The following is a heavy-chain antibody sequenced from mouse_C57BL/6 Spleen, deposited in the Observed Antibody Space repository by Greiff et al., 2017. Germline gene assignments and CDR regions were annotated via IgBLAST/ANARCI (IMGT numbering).Heavy chain of an antibody. CDR2: ISSGGDYI. D-gene: IGHD3-3*01. CDR1: GFTFSSYA. V-gene: IGHV5-9-1*02. CDR3: TRDPPGLSFAY. Sequence: EVMLVESGEGLVKPGGSLKLSCAASGFTFSSYAMSWVRQTPEKRLEWVAYISSGGDYIYYADTVKGRFTISRDNARNTLYLQMSSLKSEDTAMYYCTRDPPGLSFAYWGQGTLVTVSA. J-gene: IGHJ3*01.